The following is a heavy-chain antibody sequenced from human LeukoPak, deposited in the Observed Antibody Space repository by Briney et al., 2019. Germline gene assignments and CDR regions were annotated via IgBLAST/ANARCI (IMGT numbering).Heavy chain of an antibody. Sequence: PGGSLRLSCAASGFTFSNSWLHWVRQAPGKGLVWVSRINERGSSTSYADSVKGRFTISRDNAKNSLYLQMNSLRAEDTAVYYCARDSLGYCSSTSCWPYWGQGTLVTVSS. CDR1: GFTFSNSW. CDR2: INERGSST. CDR3: ARDSLGYCSSTSCWPY. J-gene: IGHJ4*02. V-gene: IGHV3-74*01. D-gene: IGHD2-2*01.